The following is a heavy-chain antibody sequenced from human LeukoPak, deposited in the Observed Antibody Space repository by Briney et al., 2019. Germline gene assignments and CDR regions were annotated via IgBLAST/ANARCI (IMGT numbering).Heavy chain of an antibody. CDR3: ARDNLGIRAFDI. CDR1: GGTFSSYA. Sequence: RASVKVSCKASGGTFSSYAISWVRQAPGHGLEWMGGIIPIFGTANYAQKFQGRVTITADESTSTAYMELSRLSSDDTALYYCARDNLGIRAFDIWGQGTTVTVSP. V-gene: IGHV1-69*13. D-gene: IGHD7-27*01. CDR2: IIPIFGTA. J-gene: IGHJ3*02.